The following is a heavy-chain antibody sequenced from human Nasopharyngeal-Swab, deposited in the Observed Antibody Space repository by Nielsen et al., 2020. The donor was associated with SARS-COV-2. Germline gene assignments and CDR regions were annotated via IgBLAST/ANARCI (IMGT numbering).Heavy chain of an antibody. D-gene: IGHD1-26*01. CDR2: ISGSGGNT. CDR3: ARNPGAFFDY. J-gene: IGHJ4*02. Sequence: VRQAPGKGLEWVSAISGSGGNTYYADSVKGRFTISRDNSKNTLYLQMNSLRAEDTAVYYCARNPGAFFDYWGQGTLVTVSS. V-gene: IGHV3-23*01.